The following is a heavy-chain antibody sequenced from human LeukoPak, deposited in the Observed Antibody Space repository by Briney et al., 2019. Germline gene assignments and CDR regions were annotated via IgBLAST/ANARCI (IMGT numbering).Heavy chain of an antibody. Sequence: GGSLRLSCAASGFIFNSYGMHWVRQAPGKGLEWVALIWYDGSNKYYTDSVKGRFTISRDNSKNTLYLEMNSLRAEDTAIYYCAREGPRGNSQFDYRGQGTLVTVSS. CDR2: IWYDGSNK. CDR3: AREGPRGNSQFDY. J-gene: IGHJ4*02. V-gene: IGHV3-33*01. D-gene: IGHD2/OR15-2a*01. CDR1: GFIFNSYG.